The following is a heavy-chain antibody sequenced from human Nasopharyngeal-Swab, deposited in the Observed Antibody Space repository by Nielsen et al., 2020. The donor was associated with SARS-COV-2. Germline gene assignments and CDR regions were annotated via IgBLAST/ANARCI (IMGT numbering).Heavy chain of an antibody. Sequence: SLKISCAASGIFVSGNYMHWVRQAPGMGLEWVSVVDSGGSTLYADSVQGRFTISRDNSKNTLYLQLNHLRPANTAMYYCASPVFGVVSDAFCSWGQGTMVTVSS. J-gene: IGHJ3*01. V-gene: IGHV3-53*01. CDR2: VDSGGST. D-gene: IGHD3-3*01. CDR1: GIFVSGNY. CDR3: ASPVFGVVSDAFCS.